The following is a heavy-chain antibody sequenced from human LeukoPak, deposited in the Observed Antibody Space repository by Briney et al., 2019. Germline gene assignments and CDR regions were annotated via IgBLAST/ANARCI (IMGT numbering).Heavy chain of an antibody. D-gene: IGHD6-13*01. V-gene: IGHV3-53*01. CDR2: IYSGNST. CDR1: GFTVGTND. J-gene: IGHJ4*02. Sequence: GGSLRLSCQASGFTVGTNDMSRVRLAPGMGLEWVSVIYSGNSTYYTDSVRGRFTISRDNSKNTLYLHMISLRADDTAVCYCARLAAGKVIDYWGQGTLVTVSS. CDR3: ARLAAGKVIDY.